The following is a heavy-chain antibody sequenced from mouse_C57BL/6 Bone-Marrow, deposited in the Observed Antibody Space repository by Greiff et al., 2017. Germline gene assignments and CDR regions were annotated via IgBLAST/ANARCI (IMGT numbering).Heavy chain of an antibody. CDR3: ARRATVTTSLDY. J-gene: IGHJ2*01. D-gene: IGHD2-2*01. V-gene: IGHV5-17*01. Sequence: EVQRVESGGGLVKPGGSLKLSCAASGFTFSDYGMHWVRQAPEKGLEWVAYISSGSSTIYDADTVKGRFTISRDNAKNNLFLQMTSLRSEDTAMYYCARRATVTTSLDYWGQGTTLTVSS. CDR2: ISSGSSTI. CDR1: GFTFSDYG.